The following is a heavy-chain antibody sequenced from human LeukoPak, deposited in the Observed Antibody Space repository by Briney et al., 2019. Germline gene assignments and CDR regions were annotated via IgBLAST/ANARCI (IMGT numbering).Heavy chain of an antibody. CDR1: GFTLTNFD. CDR2: MNSNTGNT. D-gene: IGHD2-15*01. CDR3: ARGRRGSGGPWSWYLDL. V-gene: IGHV1-8*01. Sequence: GASVKVSCKASGFTLTNFDINWVRQATGQGLEWMGWMNSNTGNTGYAQEFQGRVTMTRDTSIGTAYMELTNLRSEDTAVYYCARGRRGSGGPWSWYLDLWGRGTLVTASS. J-gene: IGHJ2*01.